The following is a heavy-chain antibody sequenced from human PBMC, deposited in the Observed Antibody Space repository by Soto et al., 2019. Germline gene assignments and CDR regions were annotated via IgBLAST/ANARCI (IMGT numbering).Heavy chain of an antibody. Sequence: GASVKVSCKASRGTFSSYTISWVRQAPGQGLEWMGRIIPILGIANYAQKFQGRVTITADKSTSTAYMELSSLRSEDTAVYYCARDSRIAAAGQPFDYWGQGTLVTAPQ. CDR1: RGTFSSYT. CDR2: IIPILGIA. V-gene: IGHV1-69*04. CDR3: ARDSRIAAAGQPFDY. D-gene: IGHD6-13*01. J-gene: IGHJ4*02.